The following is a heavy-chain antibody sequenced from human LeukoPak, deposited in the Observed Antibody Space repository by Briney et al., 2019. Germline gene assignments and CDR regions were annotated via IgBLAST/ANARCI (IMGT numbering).Heavy chain of an antibody. Sequence: SETLSLTCSVSGGSISSGGYYWSWIRQPPGKGLEWIGYIYHSGSTYYNPSLKGRVTISVDRSKNQFSLKLSSVTAADTAVYYCARVAVPVYYFDYWGQGTLVTVSS. CDR2: IYHSGST. J-gene: IGHJ4*02. D-gene: IGHD2-2*01. CDR1: GGSISSGGYY. V-gene: IGHV4-30-2*01. CDR3: ARVAVPVYYFDY.